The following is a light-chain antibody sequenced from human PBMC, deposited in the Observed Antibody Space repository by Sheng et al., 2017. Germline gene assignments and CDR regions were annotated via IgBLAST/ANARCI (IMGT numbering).Light chain of an antibody. CDR1: QSISSY. CDR3: QQSYSTPRT. J-gene: IGKJ2*01. CDR2: AAS. V-gene: IGKV1-39*01. Sequence: DIQMTQSPSSLSASVGDRVTITCRPSQSISSYLNWYQQKPGKAPKLLIYAASSLQSGVPSRFSGSGSGTDFTLTISSLQPEDFATYYCQQSYSTPRTFGQGTNLEIK.